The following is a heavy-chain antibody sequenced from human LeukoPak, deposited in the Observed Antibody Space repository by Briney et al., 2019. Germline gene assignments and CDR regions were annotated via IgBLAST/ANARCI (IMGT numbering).Heavy chain of an antibody. CDR1: GFNVSSNY. V-gene: IGHV3-53*01. Sequence: GGSLRLSCAASGFNVSSNYMSWVRQAPGKGLEWVSVIYSGGTTYYADSVKGRFTISRDNSRNTLSLQMNSLRVEDTAVYYCAVAGSGTFDIWGQGTVVIVSS. D-gene: IGHD3-10*01. CDR3: AVAGSGTFDI. J-gene: IGHJ3*02. CDR2: IYSGGTT.